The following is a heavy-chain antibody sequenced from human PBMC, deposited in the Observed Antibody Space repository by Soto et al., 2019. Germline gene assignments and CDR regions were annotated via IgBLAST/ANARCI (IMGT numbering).Heavy chain of an antibody. CDR2: IWYDGSNR. V-gene: IGHV3-33*01. CDR1: GFTVSRHG. CDR3: AAATTWNFHFPY. D-gene: IGHD1-7*01. Sequence: QVQMVESGGGVVQPGGSLRLSCAASGFTVSRHGMHWVRQAPGKGLEWVAVIWYDGSNRYYADSVKGRFTISKDNSKNTLYLEMNTLRPEDTAIYYCAAATTWNFHFPYWGQGTQVTVS. J-gene: IGHJ4*02.